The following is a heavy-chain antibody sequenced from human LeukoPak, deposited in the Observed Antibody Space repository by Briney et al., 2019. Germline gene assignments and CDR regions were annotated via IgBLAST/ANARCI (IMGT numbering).Heavy chain of an antibody. CDR3: ATYFYGEYGSYYFDY. CDR1: GAFITNSHW. V-gene: IGHV4-4*02. J-gene: IGHJ4*02. CDR2: IYHSGTT. Sequence: PSGTLSLTCAVPGAFITNSHWWSWARPPPGKGLEWIGEIYHSGTTNYNPSLQSRVTMSVDKSKNQFSLKLSSVTAADTAVYYCATYFYGEYGSYYFDYWGQGTLVTVSS. D-gene: IGHD4-17*01.